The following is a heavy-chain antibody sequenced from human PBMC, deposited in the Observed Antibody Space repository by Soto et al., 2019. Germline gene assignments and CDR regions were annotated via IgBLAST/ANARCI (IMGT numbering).Heavy chain of an antibody. CDR2: ITWNSGNI. J-gene: IGHJ4*01. V-gene: IGHV3-9*01. CDR1: GFTFDDYA. Sequence: PGGSLRLSCTASGFTFDDYAMHGVRQAPGRGLEWVSGITWNSGNIAYADSVKGRFTIARDDDNNSLYLQMNSLRPEDTALYYCVKDSYADFHRVLSTAEYFFDYWGHGTLVTVSS. D-gene: IGHD2-15*01. CDR3: VKDSYADFHRVLSTAEYFFDY.